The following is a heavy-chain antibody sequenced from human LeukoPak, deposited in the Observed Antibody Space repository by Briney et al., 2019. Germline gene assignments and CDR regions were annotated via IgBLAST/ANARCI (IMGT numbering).Heavy chain of an antibody. J-gene: IGHJ6*02. CDR1: GGSISSGGYY. D-gene: IGHD3-10*01. V-gene: IGHV4-31*03. CDR2: IYYSGST. Sequence: PSETLSLTCTVSGGSISSGGYYWSWIRQHPGKGLEWIGYIYYSGSTYYNPSLKSRVTISVDTSKNQFSLKLSSVTAADTAVYYCARGFGELLHHYGMDVWGQGTTVTVSS. CDR3: ARGFGELLHHYGMDV.